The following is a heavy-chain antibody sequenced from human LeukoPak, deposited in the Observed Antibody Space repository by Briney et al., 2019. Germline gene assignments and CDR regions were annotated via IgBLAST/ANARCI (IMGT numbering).Heavy chain of an antibody. D-gene: IGHD3-22*01. V-gene: IGHV3-23*01. CDR2: ISGSGGST. Sequence: GGSLRLSCEASGFTFSSYAMSWVRQAPGKGLEWVSAISGSGGSTYYADSVKGRFTISRDNSKNTLYLQMNSLRAEDTAVYYCARGEAYYYDSSGYYLMWGQGTLVTVSS. J-gene: IGHJ4*02. CDR1: GFTFSSYA. CDR3: ARGEAYYYDSSGYYLM.